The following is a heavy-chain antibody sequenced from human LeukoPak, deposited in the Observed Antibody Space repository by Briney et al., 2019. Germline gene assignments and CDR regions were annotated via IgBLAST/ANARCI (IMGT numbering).Heavy chain of an antibody. CDR3: AKVYCSSTSCPLSGY. V-gene: IGHV3-23*01. D-gene: IGHD2-2*01. Sequence: PGGSLRLSCAVSGFTFSNYNMNWVRQAPGKGLEWVSAISGSGGSTYYADSVKGRFTISRDNSKNTLYLQMNSLRAEDTAVYYCAKVYCSSTSCPLSGYWGQGTLVTVSS. CDR2: ISGSGGST. CDR1: GFTFSNYN. J-gene: IGHJ4*02.